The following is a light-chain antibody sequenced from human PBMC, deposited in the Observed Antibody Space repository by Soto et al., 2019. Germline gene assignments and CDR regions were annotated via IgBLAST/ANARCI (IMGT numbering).Light chain of an antibody. CDR3: QQYNNWPLT. V-gene: IGKV3-15*01. CDR1: QSVGSN. Sequence: EIVMTQSPSTLSVSPGERATLSCRASQSVGSNFAWYQQRPGQAPRLLIYGASTRATGIPARFSGSGSGTEFTLTISSLQSEDFAVYYCQQYNNWPLTFGQGTRLEIK. CDR2: GAS. J-gene: IGKJ5*01.